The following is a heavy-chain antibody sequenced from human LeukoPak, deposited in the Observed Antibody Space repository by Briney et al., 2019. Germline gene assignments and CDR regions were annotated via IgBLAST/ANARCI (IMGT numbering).Heavy chain of an antibody. D-gene: IGHD2-2*01. CDR3: ARAVWGYCSSTSCLYYFDY. CDR2: INHSGST. CDR1: GGSFSGYY. V-gene: IGHV4-34*01. J-gene: IGHJ4*02. Sequence: SETLSLTCAVYGGSFSGYYWSWIRQPPGKGLEWIGEINHSGSTNYNPSLKSRVTISVDTSKNQFSLKLSSVTAADTAVYYCARAVWGYCSSTSCLYYFDYWGQGTLVTVSS.